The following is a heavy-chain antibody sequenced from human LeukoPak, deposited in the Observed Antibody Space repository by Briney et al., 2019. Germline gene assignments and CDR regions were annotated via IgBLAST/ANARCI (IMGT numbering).Heavy chain of an antibody. CDR1: GYTFTGYY. CDR3: ARLRGYSYGRSGVSSTFYFDY. J-gene: IGHJ4*02. D-gene: IGHD5-18*01. CDR2: INPNSGGT. Sequence: GASVKVSCKASGYTFTGYYMHWVRQAPGQGLEWMGRINPNSGGTNYAQKFQGRVTMTRDTSISTAYMELSRLRSDDTAVYYCARLRGYSYGRSGVSSTFYFDYWGQGTLVTVSS. V-gene: IGHV1-2*06.